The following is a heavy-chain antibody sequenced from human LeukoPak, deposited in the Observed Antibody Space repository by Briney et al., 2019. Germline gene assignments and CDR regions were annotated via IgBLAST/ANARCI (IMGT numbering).Heavy chain of an antibody. J-gene: IGHJ4*02. CDR3: ERRRIAKVVPAARPYFDY. Sequence: SETLSLTCTVSGGSISSSSYYWGWIRQPPGKGLEWIGSIYYSGSTYYNPSLKSRVTISVDTSKNQFSLKLSSVTAADTAVYYCERRRIAKVVPAARPYFDYWGQGTLVTVSS. CDR1: GGSISSSSYY. D-gene: IGHD2-2*01. V-gene: IGHV4-39*07. CDR2: IYYSGST.